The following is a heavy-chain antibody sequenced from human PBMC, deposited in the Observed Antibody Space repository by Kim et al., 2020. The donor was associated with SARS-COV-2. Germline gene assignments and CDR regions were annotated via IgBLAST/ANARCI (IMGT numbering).Heavy chain of an antibody. J-gene: IGHJ3*02. CDR3: ARDRSATVTFSDAFDI. V-gene: IGHV4-30-2*05. Sequence: SLKSQVTISVDTSKHPFSLKLSSVTAADTAVYYCARDRSATVTFSDAFDIWGQGTMVTVSS. D-gene: IGHD4-17*01.